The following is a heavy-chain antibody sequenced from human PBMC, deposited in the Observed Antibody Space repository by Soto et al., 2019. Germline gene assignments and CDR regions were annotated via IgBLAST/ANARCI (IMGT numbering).Heavy chain of an antibody. CDR3: ARERFRWITGTTFIKYYFDS. CDR2: INPQNGNT. Sequence: QVQLVQSAAEMKKPGASVRISCKASGYDITTYGINWVRQAPGQGLELMGWINPQNGNTNYAQNFQGRVTLITDTTTSNTEMELQSLRADDTAVYYCARERFRWITGTTFIKYYFDSWGQGTLVSVSS. J-gene: IGHJ4*02. V-gene: IGHV1-18*01. CDR1: GYDITTYG. D-gene: IGHD1-20*01.